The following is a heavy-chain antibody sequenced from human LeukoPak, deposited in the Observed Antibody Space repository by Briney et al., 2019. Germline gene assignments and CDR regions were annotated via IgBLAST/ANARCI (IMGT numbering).Heavy chain of an antibody. D-gene: IGHD3-9*01. J-gene: IGHJ5*02. CDR2: ISAYNGNT. CDR1: GYTFTSYG. V-gene: IGHV1-18*01. CDR3: ARALNYDILTGYNNWFDP. Sequence: GASVKVSCKASGYTFTSYGISWVRQAPGQGLEWMGWISAYNGNTNYAQKLQGRVTMTTDTSTSTAYMELRSLRSDDTAVYYCARALNYDILTGYNNWFDPWGQGTLVTVSS.